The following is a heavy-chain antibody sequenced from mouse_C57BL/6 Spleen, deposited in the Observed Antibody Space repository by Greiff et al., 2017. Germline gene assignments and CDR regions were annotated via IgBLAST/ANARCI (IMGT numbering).Heavy chain of an antibody. CDR1: GYTFTSYW. D-gene: IGHD4-1*01. V-gene: IGHV1-59*01. J-gene: IGHJ3*01. Sequence: QVQLQQPGAELVRPGTSVKLSCKASGYTFTSYWMHWVKQRPGQGLEWIGVIDPSDSYTNYNQKFKGKATLTVDTSSSTAYMQLSSLTSEDSAVYYCARWDWVEAYWGQGTLVTVSA. CDR3: ARWDWVEAY. CDR2: IDPSDSYT.